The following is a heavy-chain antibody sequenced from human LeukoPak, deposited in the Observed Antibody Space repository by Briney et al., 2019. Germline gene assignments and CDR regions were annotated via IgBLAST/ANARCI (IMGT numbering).Heavy chain of an antibody. Sequence: SETLSLTCTVSGGSISSYYWSWVRQPPGKGLKWIGYIYYSGSTSYSPSLRSRVTISVDTSKNQFSLKLSSVTAADTAVYYCARETSQKGAHYMDVWGKGTTVTISS. CDR2: IYYSGST. J-gene: IGHJ6*03. D-gene: IGHD3-16*01. V-gene: IGHV4-59*01. CDR3: ARETSQKGAHYMDV. CDR1: GGSISSYY.